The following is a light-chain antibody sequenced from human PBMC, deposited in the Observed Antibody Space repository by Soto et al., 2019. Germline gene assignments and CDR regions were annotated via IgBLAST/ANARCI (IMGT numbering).Light chain of an antibody. Sequence: EIVLTQSPVTLSLSPGERATLSCRASQSVTTYLAWYQQKPDQAPRLLIYDATNRATGIPARFSGSGSGTDFTLTISSLQPEDFAVYYCQQRSNWPPRITFGQGTRLEIK. CDR3: QQRSNWPPRIT. CDR1: QSVTTY. CDR2: DAT. J-gene: IGKJ5*01. V-gene: IGKV3-11*01.